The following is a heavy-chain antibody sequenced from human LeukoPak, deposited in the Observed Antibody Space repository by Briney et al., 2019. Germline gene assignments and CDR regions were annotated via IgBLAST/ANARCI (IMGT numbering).Heavy chain of an antibody. CDR2: ISGSGGST. J-gene: IGHJ3*02. CDR1: GFTFSSYA. Sequence: GGSLRLSCAASGFTFSSYAMSWVRQAPGKELEWVSAISGSGGSTYYADSVKGRFTISRDNSKNTLYLQMNSLRAEDTAVYYCAKDHLGLDAFDIWGQGTMVTVSS. V-gene: IGHV3-23*01. CDR3: AKDHLGLDAFDI. D-gene: IGHD3-16*01.